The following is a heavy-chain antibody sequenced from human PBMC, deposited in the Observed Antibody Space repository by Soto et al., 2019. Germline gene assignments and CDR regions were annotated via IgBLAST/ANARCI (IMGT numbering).Heavy chain of an antibody. V-gene: IGHV4-59*01. J-gene: IGHJ4*02. CDR1: GGSISSYY. CDR3: ARDEGQAARWAAAGY. D-gene: IGHD6-6*01. CDR2: IYYSGST. Sequence: SETLSLTCTVSGGSISSYYWSWIRQPPGKGLEWIGYIYYSGSTNYNPSLKSRVTISVDTSKNQFSLKLSSVTAADTAVYYCARDEGQAARWAAAGYWGQGTLVTVSS.